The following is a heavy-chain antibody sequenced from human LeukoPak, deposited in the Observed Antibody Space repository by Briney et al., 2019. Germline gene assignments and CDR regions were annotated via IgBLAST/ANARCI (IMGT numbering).Heavy chain of an antibody. Sequence: GGSLRLSCAVSGITLSNYGMSWVRQAPGKGLEWVAGISDSGGSTNYADSVKGRFTISRDNPKNTLYLQMNSLRAEDTAVYFCARDGGEGDNSAFDIWGQGTVVTVSS. D-gene: IGHD3-16*01. CDR2: ISDSGGST. CDR1: GITLSNYG. V-gene: IGHV3-23*01. CDR3: ARDGGEGDNSAFDI. J-gene: IGHJ3*02.